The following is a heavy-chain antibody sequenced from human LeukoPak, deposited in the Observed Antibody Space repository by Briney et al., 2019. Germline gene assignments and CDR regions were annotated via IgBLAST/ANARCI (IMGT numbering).Heavy chain of an antibody. Sequence: ASVKVSCKASGYAFTNYGVGWLRLAPGQGLQWLGWISTFNGNTNYAQIVQDRVTMTTDTSTNTAYLELRSLRSDDTAVYYCARRHLIGNDYFDHWGQGTLVTVSS. V-gene: IGHV1-18*01. CDR2: ISTFNGNT. J-gene: IGHJ4*02. D-gene: IGHD1-1*01. CDR3: ARRHLIGNDYFDH. CDR1: GYAFTNYG.